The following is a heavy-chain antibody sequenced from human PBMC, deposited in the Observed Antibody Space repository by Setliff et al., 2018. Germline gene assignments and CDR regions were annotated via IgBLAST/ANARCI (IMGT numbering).Heavy chain of an antibody. CDR1: GSAISSGHY. CDR3: VRDAGDGYGVGAYAGGGFDI. Sequence: PSETLSLTCAVSGSAISSGHYWGWIRQPPGKGGLEWIGSFRPSGRTYNPSPKSRVTISLDTSRKQFSLKLTSVTAADTAVYYCVRDAGDGYGVGAYAGGGFDIWGQGTMVTVSS. D-gene: IGHD4-17*01. CDR2: FRPSGRT. J-gene: IGHJ3*02. V-gene: IGHV4-38-2*02.